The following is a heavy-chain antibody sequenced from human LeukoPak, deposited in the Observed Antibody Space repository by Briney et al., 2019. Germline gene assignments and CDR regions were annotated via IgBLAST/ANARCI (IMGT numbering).Heavy chain of an antibody. CDR2: IYSGGST. CDR3: ARGLYFDSSGPLGY. Sequence: GGSLRLSCAASGFTVSSNYMSWVRQAPGKGLEWVSVIYSGGSTYYADSVKGRFTISRDNSKNTLYLQMNSLRAEDTAVYYCARGLYFDSSGPLGYLGQETLVTVSS. V-gene: IGHV3-66*01. D-gene: IGHD3-22*01. CDR1: GFTVSSNY. J-gene: IGHJ4*02.